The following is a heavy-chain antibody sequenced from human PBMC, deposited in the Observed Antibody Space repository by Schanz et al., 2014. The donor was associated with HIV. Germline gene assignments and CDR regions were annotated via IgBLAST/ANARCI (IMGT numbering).Heavy chain of an antibody. CDR2: ISTGGERT. D-gene: IGHD3-10*01. CDR3: GTYNYGSGHDY. Sequence: EEHLLESGGDLIQPGGSLRLSCVASGFPFSNFAMSWVRQDPGRGLEWVPAISTGGERTFYADSVKGRFTISRDNSKNTLYLQMNSLRAEDTAIYHCGTYNYGSGHDYWGQGTLVTVSS. V-gene: IGHV3-23*01. J-gene: IGHJ4*02. CDR1: GFPFSNFA.